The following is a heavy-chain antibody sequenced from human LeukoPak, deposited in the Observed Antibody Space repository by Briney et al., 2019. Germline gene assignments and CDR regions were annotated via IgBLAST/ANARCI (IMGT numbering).Heavy chain of an antibody. V-gene: IGHV3-30*04. Sequence: PGRSLRLSCAASGFTFSSYAMHWVRQAPGKGLEWVAVISYDGSNKYYADSVEGRFTISRDNSKNTLYLQMNSLRAEDTAVYYCAREGRVIVGATGYFDYWGQGTLVTVSS. CDR1: GFTFSSYA. CDR2: ISYDGSNK. CDR3: AREGRVIVGATGYFDY. J-gene: IGHJ4*02. D-gene: IGHD1-26*01.